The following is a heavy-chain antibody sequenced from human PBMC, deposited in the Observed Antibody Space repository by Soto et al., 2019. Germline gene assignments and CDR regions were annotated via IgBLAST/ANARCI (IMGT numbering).Heavy chain of an antibody. CDR1: GFTFSNAW. V-gene: IGHV3-15*01. J-gene: IGHJ4*02. D-gene: IGHD2-2*01. CDR3: TTDRDYCSSTSCYLIDY. CDR2: IKSKTDGGTT. Sequence: EVQLVESGGGLVKPGGSLRLSCAASGFTFSNAWMSWVRQAPGKGLEWDGRIKSKTDGGTTDYAAPVKGRFTISRDYSKNTLDLQMNSLKTEDTAVYDCTTDRDYCSSTSCYLIDYWGQGTLVTVSS.